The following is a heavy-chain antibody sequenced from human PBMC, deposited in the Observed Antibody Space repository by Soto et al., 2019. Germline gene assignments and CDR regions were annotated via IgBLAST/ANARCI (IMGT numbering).Heavy chain of an antibody. J-gene: IGHJ4*02. CDR2: IWYDGSNK. CDR1: GFTFSSYG. Sequence: QVQLVESGEGVFKPGRSLRLSCAASGFTFSSYGMHWVRQAPGKGLAWVAVIWYDGSNKYYADSVKGRFTISRDNSKNTLYLQMNSLRAEDTAVYYCARDRGGDFWSGLIDYWGQGTLVTVSS. D-gene: IGHD3-3*01. CDR3: ARDRGGDFWSGLIDY. V-gene: IGHV3-33*01.